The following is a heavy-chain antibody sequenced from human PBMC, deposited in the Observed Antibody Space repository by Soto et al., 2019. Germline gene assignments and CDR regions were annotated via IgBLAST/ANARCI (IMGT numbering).Heavy chain of an antibody. CDR2: IYYSGST. Sequence: TWETLSLTCTVSGGSISSYYWSWIRQPPGKGLEWIGYIYYSGSTNYNPSLKSRVTISVDTSKNQFSLKLSSVTAADTAVYYCARVYYYGSGRRYYYGMDVWGQGTTVTV. D-gene: IGHD3-10*01. V-gene: IGHV4-59*01. CDR3: ARVYYYGSGRRYYYGMDV. J-gene: IGHJ6*02. CDR1: GGSISSYY.